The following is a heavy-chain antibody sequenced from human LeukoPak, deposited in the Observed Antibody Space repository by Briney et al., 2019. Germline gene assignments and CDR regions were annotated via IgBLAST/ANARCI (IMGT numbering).Heavy chain of an antibody. Sequence: SETLSLTCTVSGGSISSGGYYWSWIRQHPGKGLEWIGYIYYSGSTYYNPSLKSRVTISVDTSKNQFSLKLSSVTAADTAVYYCARSSGYGYYFDYWGQGTLVTVSS. CDR1: GGSISSGGYY. CDR2: IYYSGST. V-gene: IGHV4-31*03. D-gene: IGHD5-18*01. CDR3: ARSSGYGYYFDY. J-gene: IGHJ4*02.